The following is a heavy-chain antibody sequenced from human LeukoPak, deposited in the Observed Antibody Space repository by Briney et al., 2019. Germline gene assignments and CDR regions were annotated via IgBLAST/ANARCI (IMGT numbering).Heavy chain of an antibody. V-gene: IGHV1-46*01. J-gene: IGHJ4*02. D-gene: IGHD6-13*01. CDR3: ARRSSSQFDY. Sequence: ASVKVSCKASGYTFTSYYMHWVRQAPRQALEWMGIINPSGGSTSYAQKFQGRVTMTRDTSTSTVYMELSSLRSEDTAVYYCARRSSSQFDYWGQGTLVTVSS. CDR1: GYTFTSYY. CDR2: INPSGGST.